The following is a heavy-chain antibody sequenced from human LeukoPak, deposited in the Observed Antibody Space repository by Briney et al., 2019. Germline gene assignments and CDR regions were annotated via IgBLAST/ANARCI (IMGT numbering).Heavy chain of an antibody. CDR2: INTNTGNP. J-gene: IGHJ6*02. Sequence: GASVKVSCKASGYTFTVYSINWLRQAPGQGLEWMGWINTNTGNPTYAQGFTGRFVFSLDTSVSTAYLQISSLKAEDTAVYYCARESITGTRRDFYYYGMDVWGQGTTVTVSS. CDR1: GYTFTVYS. CDR3: ARESITGTRRDFYYYGMDV. V-gene: IGHV7-4-1*02. D-gene: IGHD1-20*01.